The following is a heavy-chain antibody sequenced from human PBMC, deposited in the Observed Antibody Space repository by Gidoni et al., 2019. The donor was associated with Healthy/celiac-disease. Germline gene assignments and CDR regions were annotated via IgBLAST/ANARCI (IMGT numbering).Heavy chain of an antibody. V-gene: IGHV1-18*01. CDR3: AVFGGDYDYYYYYGMDV. J-gene: IGHJ6*02. D-gene: IGHD4-17*01. Sequence: QVQLVQSGAEVKKPGASVKVSCKASGYTFTSHGISWVRQAPGQGLEWMGWISAYNGNTNYAQKLQGRVTMTTDTSTSTAYMELRSLRSDDTAVYYCAVFGGDYDYYYYYGMDVWGQGTTVTVSS. CDR2: ISAYNGNT. CDR1: GYTFTSHG.